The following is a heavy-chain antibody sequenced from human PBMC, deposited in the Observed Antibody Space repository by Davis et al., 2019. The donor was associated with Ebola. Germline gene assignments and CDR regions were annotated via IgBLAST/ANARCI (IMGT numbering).Heavy chain of an antibody. J-gene: IGHJ4*02. CDR2: ATNKANSYTT. CDR3: ARVSVGPYGEFDY. D-gene: IGHD3-10*01. Sequence: GGSLRLSCAASGFTFSDHYMDWVRQAPGKGLEWVGRATNKANSYTTQYAASVKGRFTISRDDSMNSLYLQMNSLKTEDTAVYYCARVSVGPYGEFDYWGQGTLVTVSS. CDR1: GFTFSDHY. V-gene: IGHV3-72*01.